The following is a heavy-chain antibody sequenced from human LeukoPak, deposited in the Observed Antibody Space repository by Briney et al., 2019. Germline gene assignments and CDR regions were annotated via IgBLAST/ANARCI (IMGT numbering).Heavy chain of an antibody. CDR3: ANVPLGWSSHYYYMDV. J-gene: IGHJ6*03. CDR1: GFTFSSYE. Sequence: PGGSLRLSCAASGFTFSSYEMNWVRQAPGKGLERVSYISSSGSTIYYADTVKGRFTISRDNAKNSLYLQMNSLRAEDTAVYYCANVPLGWSSHYYYMDVWGKGTTVTISS. CDR2: ISSSGSTI. V-gene: IGHV3-48*03. D-gene: IGHD6-19*01.